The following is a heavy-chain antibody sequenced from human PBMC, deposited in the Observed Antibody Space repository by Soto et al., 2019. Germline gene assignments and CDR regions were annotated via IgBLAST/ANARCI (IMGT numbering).Heavy chain of an antibody. J-gene: IGHJ6*02. CDR3: AKDKDWSGVYGMDV. V-gene: IGHV3-23*01. Sequence: GGSLRLSFASSGFSFSSYAMNWVRQAPGKGLEWVTTINGGSTTYYADSVKGRFTISRDNSKNTLYLQMNGLRAEDTAVYYCAKDKDWSGVYGMDVWGQGTTVTVSS. D-gene: IGHD3-3*01. CDR2: INGGSTT. CDR1: GFSFSSYA.